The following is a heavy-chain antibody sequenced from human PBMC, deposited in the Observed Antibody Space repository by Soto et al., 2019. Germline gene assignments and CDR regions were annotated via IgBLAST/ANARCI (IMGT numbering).Heavy chain of an antibody. CDR3: ARQIYDSDSGPNFQYYFDS. D-gene: IGHD3-22*01. CDR1: GYSFAGYW. CDR2: IDPSDSQT. Sequence: GESLKISCKGSGYSFAGYWITWVRQMPGKGLEWMGRIDPSDSQTYYSPSFRGHVTISAAKSITTVFLQWSSLRASDTAMYYCARQIYDSDSGPNFQYYFDSSGQGTLVTVYS. V-gene: IGHV5-10-1*01. J-gene: IGHJ4*02.